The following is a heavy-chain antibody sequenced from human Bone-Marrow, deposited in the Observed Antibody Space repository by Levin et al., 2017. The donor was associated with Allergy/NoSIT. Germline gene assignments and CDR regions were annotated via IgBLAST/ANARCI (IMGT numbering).Heavy chain of an antibody. Sequence: SCAASGFTFSNYGMNWVRQAPGKGLEWLAYSSDSGTTIYYADSVKGRFTISTNNAKNSLYLQMDSLRVEDTAVYYCTRGPRGLDYWGQGTLVTVSS. CDR1: GFTFSNYG. CDR3: TRGPRGLDY. V-gene: IGHV3-48*03. CDR2: SSDSGTTI. J-gene: IGHJ4*02.